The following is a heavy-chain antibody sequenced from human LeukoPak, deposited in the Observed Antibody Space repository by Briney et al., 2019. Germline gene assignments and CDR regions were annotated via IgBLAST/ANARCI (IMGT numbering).Heavy chain of an antibody. J-gene: IGHJ4*02. CDR2: IKQDGSEK. D-gene: IGHD3-22*01. V-gene: IGHV3-7*01. Sequence: TGGSLRLSCAASGFTFSSYWMSWVRQAPGKGLEWVANIKQDGSEKYYVDSVKGRFTISRDNAKNSLYLQMNSLRAEDTAVYYCARDQYDSSGYYTALYFDYWGQGTLVTVSS. CDR3: ARDQYDSSGYYTALYFDY. CDR1: GFTFSSYW.